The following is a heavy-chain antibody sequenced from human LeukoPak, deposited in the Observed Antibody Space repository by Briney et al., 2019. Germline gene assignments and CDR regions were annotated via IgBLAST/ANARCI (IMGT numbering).Heavy chain of an antibody. J-gene: IGHJ4*02. CDR1: GGSFSGYY. Sequence: SETLPLTCAVYGGSFSGYYWSWIRQPPGKGLEWIGEINHSGSTNYNPSLKSRVTISVDTSKNQFSLKLSSVTAADTAVYYCARVDDYGDDYWGQGTLVTVPS. D-gene: IGHD4-17*01. CDR3: ARVDDYGDDY. V-gene: IGHV4-34*01. CDR2: INHSGST.